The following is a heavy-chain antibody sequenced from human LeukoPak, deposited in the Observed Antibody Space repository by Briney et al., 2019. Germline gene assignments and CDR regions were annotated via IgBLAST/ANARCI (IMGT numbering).Heavy chain of an antibody. V-gene: IGHV1-8*03. CDR3: ARGRDTALVKWDPDYYYYMDV. J-gene: IGHJ6*03. CDR1: GYTLTTYD. Sequence: GASVKVSCKASGYTLTTYDINWVRQATGQGLEWMGWMSPNTGKTGYAQNFQGRVTITSDTSISTAYMELSSLRSEGTAVYYCARGRDTALVKWDPDYYYYMDVWGKGTTVTVSS. CDR2: MSPNTGKT. D-gene: IGHD5-18*01.